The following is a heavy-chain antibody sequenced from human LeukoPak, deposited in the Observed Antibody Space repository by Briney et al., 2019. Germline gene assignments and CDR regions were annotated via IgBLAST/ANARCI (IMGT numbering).Heavy chain of an antibody. CDR3: ARDPVAAAGTPYYFDY. V-gene: IGHV1-3*03. J-gene: IGHJ4*02. Sequence: ASVKVSCKASGYTFTSYAMHWVRQAPGQRLEWMGWINAGNGNTKYSQEFQGRVTITRDTSASTAYMELSSLRSEDMAVYYCARDPVAAAGTPYYFDYWGQGTLVTVSS. CDR1: GYTFTSYA. D-gene: IGHD6-13*01. CDR2: INAGNGNT.